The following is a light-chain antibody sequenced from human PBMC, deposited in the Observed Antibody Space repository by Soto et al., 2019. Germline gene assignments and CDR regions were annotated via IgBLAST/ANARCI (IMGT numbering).Light chain of an antibody. CDR1: QSVNSN. CDR2: GIS. Sequence: MVMTQSPAILSVSSGESATLSCRASQSVNSNYLAWYQQHPGQPPRLLIYGISTRATGIPARFSGSGSGTEFSLTISSLQSEDFAVYYCQQYSKWPITFGQGTRLEIK. V-gene: IGKV3-15*01. CDR3: QQYSKWPIT. J-gene: IGKJ5*01.